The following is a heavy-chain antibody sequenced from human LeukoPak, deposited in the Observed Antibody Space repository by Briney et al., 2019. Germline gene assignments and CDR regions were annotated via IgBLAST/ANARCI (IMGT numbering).Heavy chain of an antibody. V-gene: IGHV4-39*07. CDR3: ARIDSTAGGDY. CDR1: GDSISNSFFY. CDR2: IYYRGTT. Sequence: SETLSLTCTVSGDSISNSFFYWGWIRQPPGKGLEYVVTIYYRGTTYYNPSLQSRVTTSIDTSKNQFSLQLSSVTAADTAVYYCARIDSTAGGDYWGQGTLVTVSS. J-gene: IGHJ4*02. D-gene: IGHD3-9*01.